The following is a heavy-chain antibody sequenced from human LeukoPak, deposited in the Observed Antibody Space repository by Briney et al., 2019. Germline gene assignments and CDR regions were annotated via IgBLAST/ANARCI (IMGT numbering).Heavy chain of an antibody. CDR3: ARSGGYSSPQNY. J-gene: IGHJ4*02. D-gene: IGHD6-19*01. V-gene: IGHV4-34*01. CDR2: INHSGST. Sequence: SETLSLTCAVYGGSFSGYYWSWIRQPPGKGLEWIGEINHSGSTNYNPSLKSRVTISEDTSKNQFSLKLSSVTAADTAVYYCARSGGYSSPQNYWGQGTLVTVSS. CDR1: GGSFSGYY.